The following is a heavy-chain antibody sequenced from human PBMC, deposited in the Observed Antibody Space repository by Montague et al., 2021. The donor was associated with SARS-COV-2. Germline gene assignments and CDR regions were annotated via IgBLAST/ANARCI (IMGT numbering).Heavy chain of an antibody. CDR2: ISDSGST. CDR1: GGSISSFY. D-gene: IGHD5-18*01. J-gene: IGHJ6*02. Sequence: SETLSLTCTVSGGSISSFYWSWFRQPPGKGLEWIGYISDSGSTNYNPSLTSRGTMSVDTPKNQFSLKVNSVTAADTAVYYCAGHYSATLPAVYWGQGTTVTVSS. CDR3: AGHYSATLPAVY. V-gene: IGHV4-59*08.